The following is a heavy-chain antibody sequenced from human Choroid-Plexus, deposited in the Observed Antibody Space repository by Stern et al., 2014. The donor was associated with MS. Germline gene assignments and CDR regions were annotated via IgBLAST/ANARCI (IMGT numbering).Heavy chain of an antibody. V-gene: IGHV4-30-2*01. CDR3: ARGRSRVXXXLDP. CDR2: MYYGGSP. J-gene: IGHJ5*02. CDR1: GYSITSAAFS. D-gene: IGHD2-2*01. Sequence: VQLVESGSGLVKPSQTLSLTCSVSGYSITSAAFSWTWIRQAPGKGLVWIGYMYYGGSPLYNPSLRSRVNISVDTSKNQFSLRLNSVTAADTAVYYCARGRSRVXXXLDPWGQGTLVTVSS.